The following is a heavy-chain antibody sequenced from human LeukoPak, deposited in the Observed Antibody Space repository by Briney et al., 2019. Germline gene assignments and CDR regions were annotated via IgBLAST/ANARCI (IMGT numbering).Heavy chain of an antibody. Sequence: GGSLRLSCAASGFTFSSYGLNWVRQAPGKGLEWVSSISSSSSYIYYADSVKGRFTISRDNAKNSLYLQMNSLRAEDTGVYYCARDGSYGDYLDYWGQGTLVTVSS. J-gene: IGHJ4*02. CDR2: ISSSSSYI. CDR1: GFTFSSYG. V-gene: IGHV3-21*01. CDR3: ARDGSYGDYLDY. D-gene: IGHD4-17*01.